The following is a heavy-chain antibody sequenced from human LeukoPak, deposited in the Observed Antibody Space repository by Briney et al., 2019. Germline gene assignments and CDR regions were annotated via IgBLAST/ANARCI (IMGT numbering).Heavy chain of an antibody. V-gene: IGHV3-48*02. Sequence: GGSLRLSCAASRFTFSSYSMNWVRQAPGKGLEWVSYISSSSSTIYYADSVKGRFTISRDNAKNSLYLQMNSLRDEDTAVYYCARDGGALIRGKGYYYGMDVWGQGTTVTVSS. CDR3: ARDGGALIRGKGYYYGMDV. D-gene: IGHD3-16*01. CDR1: RFTFSSYS. J-gene: IGHJ6*02. CDR2: ISSSSSTI.